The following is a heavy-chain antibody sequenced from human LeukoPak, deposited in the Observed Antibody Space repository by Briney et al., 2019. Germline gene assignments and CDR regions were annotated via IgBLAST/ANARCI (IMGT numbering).Heavy chain of an antibody. J-gene: IGHJ4*02. Sequence: SETLSLTCTVSGGSISSYYWSWIRQPPGKGLEWIGYIYYSGSTNYNPSLKSRVTISVDTSKNQFSLKLSSVTAADTAVYCCARQGGRRRYFDYWGQGTLVTVSS. CDR3: ARQGGRRRYFDY. V-gene: IGHV4-59*01. D-gene: IGHD2-15*01. CDR1: GGSISSYY. CDR2: IYYSGST.